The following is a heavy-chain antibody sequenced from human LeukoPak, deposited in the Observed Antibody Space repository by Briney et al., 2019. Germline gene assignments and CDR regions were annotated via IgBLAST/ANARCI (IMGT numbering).Heavy chain of an antibody. J-gene: IGHJ4*02. CDR3: ARVGYGYSYGH. CDR2: ISYDGSNK. Sequence: PGGSLRLSCAASGFTFSSYAMHWVRQAPGKGLEWVAVISYDGSNKYYADSVKGRFTISRDNSKNTLYLQMNSLRAEDTAVYYCARVGYGYSYGHWGQGTLVTVSS. D-gene: IGHD5-18*01. CDR1: GFTFSSYA. V-gene: IGHV3-30*04.